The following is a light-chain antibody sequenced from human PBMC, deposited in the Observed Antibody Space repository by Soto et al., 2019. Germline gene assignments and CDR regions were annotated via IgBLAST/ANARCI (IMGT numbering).Light chain of an antibody. V-gene: IGLV1-51*01. CDR1: SSNIGNNY. J-gene: IGLJ2*01. CDR2: DND. CDR3: GTRDSSLSVVV. Sequence: QSVLTQPPSVSAAPGQKVTISFSGSSSNIGNNYVSWYQQLPGAAPKLLIDDNDKRPSGIPDRSSGSKSGTSATLGITGLQTGGEADYFCGTRDSSLSVVVFRGGTKVTVL.